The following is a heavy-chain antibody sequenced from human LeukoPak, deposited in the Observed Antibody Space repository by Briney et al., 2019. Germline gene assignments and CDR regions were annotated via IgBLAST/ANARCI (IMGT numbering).Heavy chain of an antibody. J-gene: IGHJ6*03. CDR2: IIPIFGTA. CDR3: AILMVYATSYYYMDV. Sequence: SVKVSCKASGGTFSSYAISWVRQAPGQGLEWMGGIIPIFGTANYAQKFQGRVTITTDESTSTAYMELRSLRSDDTAVYYCAILMVYATSYYYMDVWGKGTTVTVSS. CDR1: GGTFSSYA. V-gene: IGHV1-69*05. D-gene: IGHD2-8*01.